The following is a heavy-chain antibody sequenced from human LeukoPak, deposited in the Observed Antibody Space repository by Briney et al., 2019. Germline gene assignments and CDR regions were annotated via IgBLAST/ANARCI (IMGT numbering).Heavy chain of an antibody. J-gene: IGHJ4*02. Sequence: PPETLSLTCTVSVGSISSSSYYWGWIRQPPGKGLEWIGSIYYSGSTNYNPSLKSRVTISVDTSKNQFSLKLSAVTAADTAVYYCARHRASSSWSPPGYWGQGNLVTVSS. V-gene: IGHV4-39*01. CDR3: ARHRASSSWSPPGY. D-gene: IGHD6-13*01. CDR2: IYYSGST. CDR1: VGSISSSSYY.